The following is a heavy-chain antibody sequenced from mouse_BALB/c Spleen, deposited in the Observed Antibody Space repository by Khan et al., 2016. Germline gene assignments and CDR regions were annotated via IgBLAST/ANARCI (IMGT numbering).Heavy chain of an antibody. D-gene: IGHD1-1*01. Sequence: EVQLQESGPGLVKPSQSLSLTCTVTGYSITSDYAWNWIRQFPGNKLEWMGYISYSGSTSYNPSLNSRISITRDTSKNQFFLQLNSVTTEDTATYYCARGGLRFPYWYFDVWGAGTTVTVSS. V-gene: IGHV3-2*02. CDR1: GYSITSDYA. CDR2: ISYSGST. CDR3: ARGGLRFPYWYFDV. J-gene: IGHJ1*01.